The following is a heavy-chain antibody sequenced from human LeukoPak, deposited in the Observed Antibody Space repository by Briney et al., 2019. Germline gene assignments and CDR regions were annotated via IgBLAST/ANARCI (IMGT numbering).Heavy chain of an antibody. CDR3: AREGPVVVVPAAIPAWFDP. J-gene: IGHJ5*02. Sequence: SVKVSCKASGGTFSSYAIGWVRQAPGQGLEWMGGIIPIFGTANYAQKFQGRVTITTDESTSTAYMELSSLRSEDTAVYYCAREGPVVVVPAAIPAWFDPWGQGTLVTVSS. V-gene: IGHV1-69*05. D-gene: IGHD2-2*02. CDR2: IIPIFGTA. CDR1: GGTFSSYA.